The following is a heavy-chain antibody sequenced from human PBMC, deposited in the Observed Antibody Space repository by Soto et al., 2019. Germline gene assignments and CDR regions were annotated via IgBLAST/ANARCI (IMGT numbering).Heavy chain of an antibody. D-gene: IGHD2-15*01. CDR2: IYHSGST. V-gene: IGHV4-4*02. J-gene: IGHJ5*02. CDR3: ASLCSGRNRYPDNWFDP. Sequence: QVQLQESGPGLVKPSGTLSLTCAVSGGSISSANWWSWIRQSPGKGLEWIGEIYHSGSTNYNPSLKPRVTMSVDKSKNQFSLRLTSEPAAYTAVYYCASLCSGRNRYPDNWFDPWGLGTLVTVSS. CDR1: GGSISSANW.